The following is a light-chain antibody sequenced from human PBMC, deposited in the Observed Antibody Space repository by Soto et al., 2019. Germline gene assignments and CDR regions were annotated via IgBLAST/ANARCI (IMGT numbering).Light chain of an antibody. Sequence: ILLTPSPGTLSLSPGEIATLSCRASQSVSSSYLAWYQQKPGQAPRLLIYDTSKRATGIPDRFSGSGSGTDFTLTISRLEPADFAVYYCQQYQNSPRTFGQGTKVDIK. V-gene: IGKV3-20*01. CDR2: DTS. CDR1: QSVSSSY. J-gene: IGKJ1*01. CDR3: QQYQNSPRT.